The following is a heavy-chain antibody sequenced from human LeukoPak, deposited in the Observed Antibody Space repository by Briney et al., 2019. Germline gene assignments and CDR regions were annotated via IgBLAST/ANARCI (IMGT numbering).Heavy chain of an antibody. V-gene: IGHV3-7*01. J-gene: IGHJ6*03. Sequence: GGSLRLSCAASGFTFSSYWMSWVRQAPGKGLEWVANIKQDGSEKYYVDSVKGRFTISRDNAKNSLYLQMNSLRAEDTAVYYCAREGGWQWLENYYYYYYMDVWGKGTTVTVSS. CDR2: IKQDGSEK. CDR1: GFTFSSYW. D-gene: IGHD6-19*01. CDR3: AREGGWQWLENYYYYYYMDV.